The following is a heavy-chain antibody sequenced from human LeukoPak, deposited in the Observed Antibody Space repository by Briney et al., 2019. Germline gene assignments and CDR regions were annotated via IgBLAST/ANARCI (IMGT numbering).Heavy chain of an antibody. CDR3: ANYYDSSGYYYIGPLTFDY. CDR1: GFTFSSYA. V-gene: IGHV3-23*01. Sequence: PGGSLRLSCAASGFTFSSYAMSWVRQAPGKGLEWVSAISGSGGSTYYADSVKGRFTISRDNSKNTLYLQMNSLRVEDTAVYYCANYYDSSGYYYIGPLTFDYWGQGTLVTVSS. J-gene: IGHJ4*02. CDR2: ISGSGGST. D-gene: IGHD3-22*01.